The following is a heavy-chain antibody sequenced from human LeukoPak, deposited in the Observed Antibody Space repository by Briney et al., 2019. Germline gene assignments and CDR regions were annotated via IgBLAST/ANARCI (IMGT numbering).Heavy chain of an antibody. V-gene: IGHV3-23*01. Sequence: PGGSLRLSCAASGFTFSSYGMNWVHQAPGKGLVWVSAISGSGDSTYYADSVKGRFTISRDNSKNTLYLQMNSLRAEDTAVYYCAKDRPSGSYYYYWGQGTLVTVSS. CDR3: AKDRPSGSYYYY. J-gene: IGHJ4*02. CDR1: GFTFSSYG. D-gene: IGHD1-26*01. CDR2: ISGSGDST.